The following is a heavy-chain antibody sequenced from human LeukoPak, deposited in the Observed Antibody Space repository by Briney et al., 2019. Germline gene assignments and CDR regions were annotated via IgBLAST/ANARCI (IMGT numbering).Heavy chain of an antibody. J-gene: IGHJ5*02. CDR2: INHSGST. CDR1: GGPFSGYY. Sequence: SETLSLTCAVYGGPFSGYYWSWIRQPPGKGLEWIGEINHSGSTNYNPSLESRVTISVDTSKNQFSLKLSSVTAADTAVYYCARLNSPGWFDPWGQGTLVTVSS. CDR3: ARLNSPGWFDP. V-gene: IGHV4-34*01.